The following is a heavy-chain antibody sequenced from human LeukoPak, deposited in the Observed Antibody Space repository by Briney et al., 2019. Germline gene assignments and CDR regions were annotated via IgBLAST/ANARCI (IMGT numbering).Heavy chain of an antibody. CDR1: EYTFTNYY. V-gene: IGHV1-46*01. Sequence: ASVKVSCKTSEYTFTNYYMHWVRQAPGQGLEWMGIINPNDDSTTYIQRFQGRVTMTRDTPTTTVYMELSSLTSEDTAVYYCARGQAPNDAFDIWGQGTMVTVSS. CDR2: INPNDDST. J-gene: IGHJ3*02. D-gene: IGHD3-10*01. CDR3: ARGQAPNDAFDI.